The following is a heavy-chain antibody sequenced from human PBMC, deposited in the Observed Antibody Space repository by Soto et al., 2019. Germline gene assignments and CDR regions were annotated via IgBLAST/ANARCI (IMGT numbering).Heavy chain of an antibody. CDR2: ISGSGGSS. D-gene: IGHD3-10*01. J-gene: IGHJ3*02. CDR3: AKDFYGSGSYMPFDI. Sequence: GGSLRLSCAASGFTFSSYAMSWVRQAPGKGLEWVSAISGSGGSSYYADSVKGRFTISRDNSKNTLFLQMNSLRAEDTSLYYCAKDFYGSGSYMPFDIWGQGTMVTVSS. V-gene: IGHV3-23*01. CDR1: GFTFSSYA.